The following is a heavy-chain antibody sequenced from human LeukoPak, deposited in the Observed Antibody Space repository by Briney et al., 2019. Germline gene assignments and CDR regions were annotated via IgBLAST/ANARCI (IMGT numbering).Heavy chain of an antibody. CDR3: ARIAYCSSTSCYAGWFDP. Sequence: RGASVKVSCKASGGTFSSYAISWVRQAPGQGLEWMGGIIPIFGTANYAQKFQGRVTITADESTSTAYMELSSLRSEDTAAYYCARIAYCSSTSCYAGWFDPWGQGTLVTVSS. V-gene: IGHV1-69*13. CDR1: GGTFSSYA. D-gene: IGHD2-2*01. J-gene: IGHJ5*02. CDR2: IIPIFGTA.